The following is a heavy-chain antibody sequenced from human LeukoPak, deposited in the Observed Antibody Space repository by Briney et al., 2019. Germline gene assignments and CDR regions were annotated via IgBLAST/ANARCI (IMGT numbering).Heavy chain of an antibody. V-gene: IGHV5-51*01. D-gene: IGHD2-2*01. CDR3: AISDYCRSSSCSLDY. J-gene: IGHJ4*02. CDR2: IYPGDSDT. Sequence: GESLKISCMGSGYSITSYWIGGVRQMPGKGLEWMGIIYPGDSDTRYSPSFQGQVTMSADKSISTAYLQWSSLKASDSAIYYCAISDYCRSSSCSLDYWGQGTLVTVSS. CDR1: GYSITSYW.